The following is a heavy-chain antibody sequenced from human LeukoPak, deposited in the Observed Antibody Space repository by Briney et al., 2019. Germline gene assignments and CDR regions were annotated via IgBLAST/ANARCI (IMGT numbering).Heavy chain of an antibody. D-gene: IGHD6-13*01. Sequence: PGGSLRLSCAASGFTFSSYVMSWVRQAPGKGLEWVSTIISSGDSTYYADSVQGRFTISRDNSKNTLYLQMNSLRAEDTAVYYCAKGMYSSSWFPIFDYWGQGTLVTVSS. CDR2: IISSGDST. CDR3: AKGMYSSSWFPIFDY. V-gene: IGHV3-23*01. J-gene: IGHJ4*02. CDR1: GFTFSSYV.